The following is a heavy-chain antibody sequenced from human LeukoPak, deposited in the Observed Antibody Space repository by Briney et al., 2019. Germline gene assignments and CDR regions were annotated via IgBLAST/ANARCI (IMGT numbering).Heavy chain of an antibody. D-gene: IGHD3-9*01. V-gene: IGHV3-23*01. Sequence: GGSLRLSCAASGFTFSSYAMSWVRQAPGKGLDWVSGISGSDGSTYYADSVKGRFTISRDNSKNTLYLQMNSLRVEDTAVYYCASGDNDWSLGGQGTLVTVSS. J-gene: IGHJ4*02. CDR2: ISGSDGST. CDR3: ASGDNDWSL. CDR1: GFTFSSYA.